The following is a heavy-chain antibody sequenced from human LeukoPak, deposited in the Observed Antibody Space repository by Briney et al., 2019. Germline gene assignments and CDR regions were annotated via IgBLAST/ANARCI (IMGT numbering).Heavy chain of an antibody. CDR3: ARDPPSYAY. D-gene: IGHD5-18*01. CDR2: ISYSGPHM. J-gene: IGHJ4*02. CDR1: GFAFSRYS. Sequence: GGSLRLSCAASGFAFSRYSMNWVRQAPGKGLEWVSSISYSGPHMFYADSVRGRFTISRDNAENSLFLQMNSLRAEDTAVYFCARDPPSYAYWGQGTLVTVSS. V-gene: IGHV3-21*01.